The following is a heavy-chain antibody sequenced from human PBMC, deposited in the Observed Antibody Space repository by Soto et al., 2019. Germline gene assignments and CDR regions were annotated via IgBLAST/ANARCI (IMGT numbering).Heavy chain of an antibody. J-gene: IGHJ4*02. CDR2: IYYSGST. Sequence: PSETLSLTCTVSGGSISSSSYYWGWIRQPPGKGLEWIGSIYYSGSTYYNPSLKSRVTISVDTSKNQFSLKLSSVTAADTAVYYCARHPGVDFWSGYYIDYWGQGTLVTVSS. CDR3: ARHPGVDFWSGYYIDY. D-gene: IGHD3-3*01. CDR1: GGSISSSSYY. V-gene: IGHV4-39*01.